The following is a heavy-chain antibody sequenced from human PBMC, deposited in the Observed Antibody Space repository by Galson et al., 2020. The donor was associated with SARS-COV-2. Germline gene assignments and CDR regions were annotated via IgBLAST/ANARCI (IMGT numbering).Heavy chain of an antibody. D-gene: IGHD3-10*01. J-gene: IGHJ4*02. CDR2: ISHSRST. CDR3: VRDVVRGFNPRETFFDY. CDR1: GGTISSGGYY. V-gene: IGHV4-31*03. Sequence: ETSETLSLPCTASGGTISSGGYYWNWTRQHTGQGRDWLANISHSRSTPYTSDNPSLNIRLTISMDTSKNQFSLDLTSVTAADTAVYYCVRDVVRGFNPRETFFDYWCQGRLVTVCS.